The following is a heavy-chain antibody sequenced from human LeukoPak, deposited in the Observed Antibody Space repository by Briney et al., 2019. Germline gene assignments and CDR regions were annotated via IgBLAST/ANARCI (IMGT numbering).Heavy chain of an antibody. CDR3: ARGDGESGTTGGFDY. CDR1: GYTFTIDY. V-gene: IGHV1-46*01. Sequence: ASVKVSCKASGYTFTIDYMHRVRQAPGQGLEWMGKIDPSGGRTSYAKKFQGRVTMTRDMSTSTVYMELSSLRSEDTAVYYCARGDGESGTTGGFDYWGQGTLVTVSS. D-gene: IGHD1-1*01. J-gene: IGHJ4*02. CDR2: IDPSGGRT.